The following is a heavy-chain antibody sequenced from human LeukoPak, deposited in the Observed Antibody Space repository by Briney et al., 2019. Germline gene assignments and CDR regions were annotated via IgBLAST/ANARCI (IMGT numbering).Heavy chain of an antibody. Sequence: GRSLRLSCAASGFTFSSYGMHWVRQAPGKGLEWVAVIWYDGSNKYYADSVKGRFTISRDNSKNTLYLQMNSLRAEDTAVYYCARDASAGYCSGGSCPPGVWGQGTMVTVSS. J-gene: IGHJ3*01. CDR1: GFTFSSYG. D-gene: IGHD2-15*01. CDR2: IWYDGSNK. CDR3: ARDASAGYCSGGSCPPGV. V-gene: IGHV3-33*01.